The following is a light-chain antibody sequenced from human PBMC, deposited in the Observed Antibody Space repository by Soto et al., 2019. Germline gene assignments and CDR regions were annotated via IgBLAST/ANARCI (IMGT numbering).Light chain of an antibody. J-gene: IGKJ4*01. CDR1: QGIGSY. Sequence: IQLTQSPSSLSASVGDRVTITCRASQGIGSYLAWYQQQPGKAPKLLIYAASTLQRGVSSRFSGSGSGTDFTLTISSLQHEDFATYYCQQLNSYLSLTFGGGTKVEIK. V-gene: IGKV1-9*01. CDR3: QQLNSYLSLT. CDR2: AAS.